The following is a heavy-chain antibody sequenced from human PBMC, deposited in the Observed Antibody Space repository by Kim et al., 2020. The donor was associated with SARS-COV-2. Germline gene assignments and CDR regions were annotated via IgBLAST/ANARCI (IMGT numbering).Heavy chain of an antibody. D-gene: IGHD6-19*01. CDR3: AKYEQWLHFAEYFQH. V-gene: IGHV3-23*01. J-gene: IGHJ1*01. Sequence: DSVKGRFTISRDDSKNTLYLQMNSLRAEDTAVYYCAKYEQWLHFAEYFQHWGQGTLVTVSS.